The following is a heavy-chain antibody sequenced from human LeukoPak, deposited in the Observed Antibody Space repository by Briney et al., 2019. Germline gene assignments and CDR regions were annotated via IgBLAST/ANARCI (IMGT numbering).Heavy chain of an antibody. CDR1: GFTFSSYA. J-gene: IGHJ4*02. D-gene: IGHD6-19*01. V-gene: IGHV3-23*01. CDR2: ISGGGGDT. Sequence: QPGGSLRPSCAASGFTFSSYAMRWVRQAPGKGLEWISTISGGGGDTYYADSVKGRFTVSRDNSKGTLYLQMNSLRAEDTAIYYCARVRTIIAVAGTDYWGLGTRVTVSS. CDR3: ARVRTIIAVAGTDY.